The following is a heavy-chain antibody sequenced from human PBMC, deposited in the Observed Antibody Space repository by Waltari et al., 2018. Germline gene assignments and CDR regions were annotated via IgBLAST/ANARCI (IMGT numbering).Heavy chain of an antibody. Sequence: QVQLQESGPGLVKPSETLSLTCTVSGGSISSYYWSWIRQPAGKGLAWIGRIYTSGSTNYNPSLKSRVTMSVDTSKNQFSLKLSSVTAADTAVYYCARDGGVIGDDAFDIWGQGTMVTVSS. D-gene: IGHD3-3*01. V-gene: IGHV4-4*07. J-gene: IGHJ3*02. CDR3: ARDGGVIGDDAFDI. CDR1: GGSISSYY. CDR2: IYTSGST.